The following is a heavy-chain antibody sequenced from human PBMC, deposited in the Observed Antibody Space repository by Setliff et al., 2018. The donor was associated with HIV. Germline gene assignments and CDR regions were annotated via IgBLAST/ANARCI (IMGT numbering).Heavy chain of an antibody. CDR3: ARGPHWFNSDETAGY. J-gene: IGHJ4*02. CDR2: ISSSSSYI. CDR1: GFTFSSYS. D-gene: IGHD3-9*01. V-gene: IGHV3-21*01. Sequence: PGGSLRLSCAASGFTFSSYSMNWVRQAPGKGLEWVSSISSSSSYIYYADSVKGRFTISRDNAKNSLYLQMNSLRAEDTAVYYCARGPHWFNSDETAGYWGQGTLVTVSS.